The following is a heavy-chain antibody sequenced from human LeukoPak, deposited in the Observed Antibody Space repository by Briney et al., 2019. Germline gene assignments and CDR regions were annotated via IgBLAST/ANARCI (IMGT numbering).Heavy chain of an antibody. Sequence: GGSLRLSCAASGFTFTSYAMSWVRQAPGKGLEWVSAISGSGGATYYADSVKARCTISRDNSKNTLQLQMISQRAEDTALYYCAKATTAIVVDNFFDYWGQGTLVSVCS. CDR1: GFTFTSYA. CDR2: ISGSGGAT. V-gene: IGHV3-23*01. D-gene: IGHD3-22*01. CDR3: AKATTAIVVDNFFDY. J-gene: IGHJ4*02.